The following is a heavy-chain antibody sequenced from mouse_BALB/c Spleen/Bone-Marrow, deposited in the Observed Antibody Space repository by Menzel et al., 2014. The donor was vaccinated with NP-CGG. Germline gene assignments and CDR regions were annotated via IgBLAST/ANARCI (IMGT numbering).Heavy chain of an antibody. CDR2: IRLKSNNYAT. V-gene: IGHV6-6*02. CDR1: GLTFSNYW. CDR3: TRIYYYGSSYDWYFDV. J-gene: IGHJ1*01. Sequence: VQLKESGGGLVQPGGSMKLSCVASGLTFSNYWMNWVRQSPEKGLEWVAEIRLKSNNYATYYAESVKGRFTISRDDSKSSVYLQMNNLRAEDTGIYYCTRIYYYGSSYDWYFDVWGAGTTVTVSS. D-gene: IGHD1-1*01.